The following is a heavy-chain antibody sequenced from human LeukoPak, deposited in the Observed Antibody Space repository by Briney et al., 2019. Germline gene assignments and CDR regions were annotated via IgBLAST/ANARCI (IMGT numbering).Heavy chain of an antibody. CDR3: ARRAELGMRYFDF. CDR1: GYSFTSYW. Sequence: GESLKISCKGSGYSFTSYWIGWVRQMPGKGLEWMGIIYPGDSDTRYSPAFQRQVTISVDKSTSTAYLQWSSLKASDTAIYFCARRAELGMRYFDFWGQGALLVVSS. CDR2: IYPGDSDT. J-gene: IGHJ5*01. V-gene: IGHV5-51*01. D-gene: IGHD7-27*01.